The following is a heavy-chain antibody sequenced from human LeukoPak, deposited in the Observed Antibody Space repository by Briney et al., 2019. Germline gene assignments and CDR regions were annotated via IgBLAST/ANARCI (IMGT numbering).Heavy chain of an antibody. CDR3: ARGGNYFMDALDI. D-gene: IGHD1-26*01. CDR1: GFAFNNYW. V-gene: IGHV3-7*04. J-gene: IGHJ3*02. Sequence: GGSLRLSCAASGFAFNNYWMTWVRQAPGKGLEWVANIKQDGSQKYYVDSVEGRFTISRDNAKNSLYLQMNSLRADDTAVYYCARGGNYFMDALDIWGQGTMVTVSS. CDR2: IKQDGSQK.